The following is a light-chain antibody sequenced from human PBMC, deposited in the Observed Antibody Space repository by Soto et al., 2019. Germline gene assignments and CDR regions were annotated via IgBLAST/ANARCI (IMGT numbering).Light chain of an antibody. Sequence: QSVLTQPPSVSGAPGPRVTISCTGSSSNIGAGYDVHWYQQRPGAAPKLLISANINRPSGVPDRFSGSKSGTSASLAITGLQADDEGDYYCQSYDSTLSARYVFGTGTKLTVL. J-gene: IGLJ1*01. CDR3: QSYDSTLSARYV. V-gene: IGLV1-40*01. CDR2: ANI. CDR1: SSNIGAGYD.